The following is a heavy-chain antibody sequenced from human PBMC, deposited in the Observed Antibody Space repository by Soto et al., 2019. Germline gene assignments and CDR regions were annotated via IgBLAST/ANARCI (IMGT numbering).Heavy chain of an antibody. J-gene: IGHJ6*02. CDR2: IYYSGST. V-gene: IGHV4-31*03. CDR3: ARAPIPNWNYYGMDV. D-gene: IGHD1-1*01. CDR1: GGSVNSVGYH. Sequence: LSLTCTVSGGSVNSVGYHWSWIRQHPGKGLEWIGDIYYSGSTYYNPSLKSRVTISIDTSTNHFSLHLSALTAADTAVYYCARAPIPNWNYYGMDVWGQGTTVTVSS.